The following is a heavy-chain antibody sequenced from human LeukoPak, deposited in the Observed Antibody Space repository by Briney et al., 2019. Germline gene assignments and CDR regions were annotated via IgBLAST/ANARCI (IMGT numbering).Heavy chain of an antibody. CDR1: GYTFTSYD. CDR3: ARDLGDTDAFDI. D-gene: IGHD3-9*01. Sequence: ASVKVSCKASGYTFTSYDINWVRQAPGQGLEWMGIINPSGGSTSYAQKFQGRVTMTGDTSTSTVYMELSSLRSEDTAVYYCARDLGDTDAFDIWGQGTMVTVSS. J-gene: IGHJ3*02. V-gene: IGHV1-46*01. CDR2: INPSGGST.